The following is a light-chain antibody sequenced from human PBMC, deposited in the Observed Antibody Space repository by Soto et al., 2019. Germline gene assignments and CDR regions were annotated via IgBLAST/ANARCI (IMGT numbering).Light chain of an antibody. V-gene: IGLV2-14*01. CDR3: RSYARSSSYV. CDR2: EVS. CDR1: SSDVGGYNY. Sequence: QSALTQPASVSGSPGQPITISCTGTSSDVGGYNYVSWYQQHPGKAPKLMIYEVSNRPSGVSNRFSGSKSGNTASLTISWLQAEDEADYYCRSYARSSSYVFGSGTKLTVL. J-gene: IGLJ1*01.